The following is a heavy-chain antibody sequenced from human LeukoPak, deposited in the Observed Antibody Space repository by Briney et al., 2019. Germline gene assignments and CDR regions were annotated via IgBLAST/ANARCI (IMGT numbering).Heavy chain of an antibody. CDR2: INHSGST. D-gene: IGHD3-10*01. J-gene: IGHJ4*02. CDR1: AYSISSGYY. Sequence: SETLSLTCTVSAYSISSGYYWGWTRQPPGKGLEWIGEINHSGSTNYNPSLKSRVTISVDTSKNQFSLKLSSVTAADTAVYYCARGPPMYYYGSGSYVYWGQGTLVTVSS. CDR3: ARGPPMYYYGSGSYVY. V-gene: IGHV4-38-2*02.